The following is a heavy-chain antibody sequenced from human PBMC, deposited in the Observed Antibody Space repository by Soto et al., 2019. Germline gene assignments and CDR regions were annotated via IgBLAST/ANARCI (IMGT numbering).Heavy chain of an antibody. CDR3: ARTLITIFGVATPHWFDP. J-gene: IGHJ5*02. Sequence: PSETLSLTCTVPGGSISNSSYYWGWIRQPPGKGLEWIGSIYYSGSTYYNPSLKSRVTISVDTSKNQFSLKLSSVTAADTAVYYCARTLITIFGVATPHWFDPWGQGTLVTVSS. CDR1: GGSISNSSYY. CDR2: IYYSGST. V-gene: IGHV4-39*01. D-gene: IGHD3-3*01.